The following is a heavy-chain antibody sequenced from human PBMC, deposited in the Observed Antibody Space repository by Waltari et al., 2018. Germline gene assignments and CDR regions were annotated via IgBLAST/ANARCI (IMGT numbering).Heavy chain of an antibody. CDR3: AKKRTLTGKDFDY. CDR1: GFTFSNYA. D-gene: IGHD3-9*01. Sequence: EVQLLESGGDLVQPGGSLRLSCATSGFTFSNYAMIWVRQAPGMGLEWVSVISAGGSTAYYADSVKGRFTASRDNSKNTLYLQMNSLRAEDTAVYYCAKKRTLTGKDFDYWGQGTLVTVSS. J-gene: IGHJ4*02. CDR2: ISAGGSTA. V-gene: IGHV3-23*01.